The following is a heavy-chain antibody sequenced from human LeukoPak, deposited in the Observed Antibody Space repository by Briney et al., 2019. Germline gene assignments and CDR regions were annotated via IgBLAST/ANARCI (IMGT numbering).Heavy chain of an antibody. Sequence: SETLSLTCTVSGYSISSGYYWGWIRQPPGKGLEWIGNFYHSGSTYYNPSLKSRVTISVDTSKNQFSLKLSSVTAADTAVYYCASGRLYYYDSSGYYYEAFDIWGQGTMVTVSS. CDR2: FYHSGST. V-gene: IGHV4-38-2*02. CDR1: GYSISSGYY. CDR3: ASGRLYYYDSSGYYYEAFDI. D-gene: IGHD3-22*01. J-gene: IGHJ3*02.